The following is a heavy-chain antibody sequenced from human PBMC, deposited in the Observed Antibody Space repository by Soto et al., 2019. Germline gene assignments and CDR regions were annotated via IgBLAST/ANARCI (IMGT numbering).Heavy chain of an antibody. D-gene: IGHD6-13*01. J-gene: IGHJ6*02. V-gene: IGHV4-30-4*01. CDR3: ARVQLVLYYYGMDV. CDR1: GGSISSCDYY. Sequence: SETLSLTCTVSGGSISSCDYYWSWIRQPPGKGLEWIGYIYYSGSTYYNPSLKSRVTISVDTSKNQFSLKLSSVTAADTAVYYCARVQLVLYYYGMDVWGQGTTVTVSS. CDR2: IYYSGST.